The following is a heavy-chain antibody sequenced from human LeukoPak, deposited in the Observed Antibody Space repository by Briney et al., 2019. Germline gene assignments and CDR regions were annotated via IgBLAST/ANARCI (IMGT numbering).Heavy chain of an antibody. CDR3: ARPQQPAAAGHAFDS. J-gene: IGHJ4*02. V-gene: IGHV3-30-3*01. D-gene: IGHD6-13*01. CDR1: GFTFSSYS. CDR2: ISHDGTYK. Sequence: GGSLRLSCAASGFTFSSYSLHWVRQAPGKGLEWVAVISHDGTYKYYADSVKGRFTISRDSSKNTLYLQMNTLRPEDTAMYYCARPQQPAAAGHAFDSWGQGTLDTVSS.